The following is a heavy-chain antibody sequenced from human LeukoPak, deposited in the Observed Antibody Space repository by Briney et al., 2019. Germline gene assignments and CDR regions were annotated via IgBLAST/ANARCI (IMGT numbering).Heavy chain of an antibody. V-gene: IGHV1-46*01. D-gene: IGHD3-3*01. Sequence: ASVKVSCKASGYTFISYYMHWVRQAPGQGLEWMGIINPSGGGTSYAQKFQGRVTMTRDTSTSTVYMELSSLRSEDTAVYYCARADGRLRFLEWSYYFDYWGQGTLVTVSS. CDR1: GYTFISYY. CDR2: INPSGGGT. CDR3: ARADGRLRFLEWSYYFDY. J-gene: IGHJ4*02.